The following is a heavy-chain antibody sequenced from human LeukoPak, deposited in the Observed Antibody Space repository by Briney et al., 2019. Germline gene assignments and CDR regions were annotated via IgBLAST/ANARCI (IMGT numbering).Heavy chain of an antibody. J-gene: IGHJ6*03. CDR2: ISGSGTTI. CDR3: AREVWTTVATSHYYYMDV. CDR1: GFTFRTNE. Sequence: GGSLRLSCAASGFTFRTNEMNWVRQAPGKGLEWVSYISGSGTTIYYADSVKGRFTISRDKAKNSLYLQMNSLRAEDTAPYYCAREVWTTVATSHYYYMDVWGKGTTVTVSS. V-gene: IGHV3-48*03. D-gene: IGHD4-17*01.